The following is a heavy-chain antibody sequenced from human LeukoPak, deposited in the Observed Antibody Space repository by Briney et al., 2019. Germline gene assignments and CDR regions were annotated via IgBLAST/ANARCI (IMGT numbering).Heavy chain of an antibody. D-gene: IGHD6-13*01. CDR1: GLTFSNYW. V-gene: IGHV3-7*01. J-gene: IGHJ4*02. CDR2: IKQDGSEK. CDR3: GRGGKVEQLVLAR. Sequence: PGGSLRLSCAASGLTFSNYWMSWVRQGPGKGLEWVANIKQDGSEKYYIDSVKGRFTISRDNAKNSVYLQMNRLRAEDTAVYYCGRGGKVEQLVLARWGQGSLVTVSS.